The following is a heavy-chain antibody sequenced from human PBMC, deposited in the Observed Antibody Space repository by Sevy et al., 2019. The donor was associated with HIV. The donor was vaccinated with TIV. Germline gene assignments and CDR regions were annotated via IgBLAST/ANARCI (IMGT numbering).Heavy chain of an antibody. D-gene: IGHD7-27*01. J-gene: IGHJ4*02. V-gene: IGHV3-74*01. Sequence: GGSLRLSCAASGFTFSSYWMHWVRQAPGKGLVWVSRINSDGTSTSYADSVKGRFTISRDNAKNTVFLQVNSLRAEDTATYYCARQSRTAPTGAFDSWGQGTLVTVSS. CDR1: GFTFSSYW. CDR2: INSDGTST. CDR3: ARQSRTAPTGAFDS.